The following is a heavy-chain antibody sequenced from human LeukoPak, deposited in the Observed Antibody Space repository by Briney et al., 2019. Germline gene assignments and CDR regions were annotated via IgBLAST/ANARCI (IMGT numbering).Heavy chain of an antibody. J-gene: IGHJ4*02. D-gene: IGHD5-12*01. CDR2: ISYDGSNK. V-gene: IGHV3-30*04. CDR3: TRAGSGYI. Sequence: GGSLRLSCAASGFTFSSYAMHWVRQAPGKGLEWVAVISYDGSNKYYADSVKGRFTISRDNAKNTLYLQMNSLRAEDTAVYYCTRAGSGYIWGQRTLVTVSS. CDR1: GFTFSSYA.